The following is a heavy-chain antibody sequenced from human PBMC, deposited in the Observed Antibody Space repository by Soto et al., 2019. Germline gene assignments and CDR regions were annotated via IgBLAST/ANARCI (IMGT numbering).Heavy chain of an antibody. CDR3: ARGRNGYMDV. V-gene: IGHV3-33*01. CDR1: GFTFSSYG. J-gene: IGHJ6*03. D-gene: IGHD2-8*01. Sequence: QVQLVESGGGVVQPGRSLRLSCAASGFTFSSYGMHWVRQAPGKGLEWVAVIWYDGSNKYYADSVKGRFTISRDNSKNTMYLQMNSLRAEDTAVYYCARGRNGYMDVWGKGTTVTVSS. CDR2: IWYDGSNK.